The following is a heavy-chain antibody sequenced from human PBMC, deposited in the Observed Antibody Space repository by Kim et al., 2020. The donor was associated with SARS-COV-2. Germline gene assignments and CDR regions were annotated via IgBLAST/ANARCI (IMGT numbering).Heavy chain of an antibody. Sequence: ASVKVSCKASGYTFTSYDINWVRQATGQGLEWMGWMNPNSGNTGYAQKFQGRVTMTRNTSISTAYMELSSLRSEDTAVYYCAIKIAAAGTRYYYYGMDVWGQGTTVTVSS. CDR2: MNPNSGNT. CDR3: AIKIAAAGTRYYYYGMDV. CDR1: GYTFTSYD. D-gene: IGHD6-13*01. J-gene: IGHJ6*02. V-gene: IGHV1-8*01.